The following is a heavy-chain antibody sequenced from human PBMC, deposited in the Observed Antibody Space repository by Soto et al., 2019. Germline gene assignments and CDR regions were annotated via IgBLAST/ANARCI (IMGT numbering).Heavy chain of an antibody. Sequence: PGGSLRLSCAAFDVTFSSYCMTWVRQAPGQGLEWVANIEQDGSERYYVDSVKGRFTISRDNAKNSLYLQMNSLRAEDTAVYYCARDLRQWLVTLRRNYYYGMDVWGQGTTVTVSS. CDR2: IEQDGSER. V-gene: IGHV3-7*01. D-gene: IGHD6-19*01. CDR3: ARDLRQWLVTLRRNYYYGMDV. CDR1: DVTFSSYC. J-gene: IGHJ6*02.